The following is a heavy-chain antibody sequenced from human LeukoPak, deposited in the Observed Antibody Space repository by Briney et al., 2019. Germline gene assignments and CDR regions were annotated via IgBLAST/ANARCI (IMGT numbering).Heavy chain of an antibody. J-gene: IGHJ4*02. Sequence: SETLSLTCTVSGGSISSYYWSWIRQPPGKGLEWIGYIYYSGSTNYNPSLKSRVTISVDTSKNQFSLKLSSVTAVDTAVYYCARVSSGWPYYFDYWGQGTLVTVSS. CDR2: IYYSGST. D-gene: IGHD6-19*01. V-gene: IGHV4-59*01. CDR1: GGSISSYY. CDR3: ARVSSGWPYYFDY.